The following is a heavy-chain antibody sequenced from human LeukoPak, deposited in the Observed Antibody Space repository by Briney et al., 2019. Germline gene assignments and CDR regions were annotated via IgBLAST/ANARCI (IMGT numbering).Heavy chain of an antibody. Sequence: ASVKVSCKASGYTFTSYYMHWVRQAPGQGLEWMGWINPNSGGTNYTQKFQGRVTMTRDTSISTAYMELSRLRSDDTAVYYCAIPGSGWSYDAFDIWGQGTMVTVSS. CDR1: GYTFTSYY. CDR3: AIPGSGWSYDAFDI. V-gene: IGHV1-2*02. CDR2: INPNSGGT. J-gene: IGHJ3*02. D-gene: IGHD6-19*01.